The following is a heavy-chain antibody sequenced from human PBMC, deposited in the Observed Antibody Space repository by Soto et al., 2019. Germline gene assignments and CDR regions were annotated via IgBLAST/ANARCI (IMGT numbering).Heavy chain of an antibody. CDR3: ARESEDRNSNFDY. D-gene: IGHD1-1*01. V-gene: IGHV3-21*06. J-gene: IGHJ4*02. CDR2: ISSTTNYI. Sequence: GGSLRLSCAASGFAFSSYAMSLVRQSPGKGLEWVSAISSTTNYIYYGDSMKGRFTISRDNAKNSLYLEMNSLRAEDTAVYYCARESEDRNSNFDYWGQGTLVTVSS. CDR1: GFAFSSYA.